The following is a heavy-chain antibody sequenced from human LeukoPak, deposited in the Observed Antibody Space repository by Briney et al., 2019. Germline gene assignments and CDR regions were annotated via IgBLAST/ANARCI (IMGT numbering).Heavy chain of an antibody. V-gene: IGHV4-39*07. CDR3: ARDTMIVVVNTDY. D-gene: IGHD3-22*01. J-gene: IGHJ4*02. CDR1: GGSISSSSYY. CDR2: IYYSGST. Sequence: PSETLSLTCTDSGGSISSSSYYWGWIRQPPGKGLEWIGSIYYSGSTYYNPSLKSRVTISVDTSKNQFSLKLSSVTAADTAVYYCARDTMIVVVNTDYWGQGTLVTVSS.